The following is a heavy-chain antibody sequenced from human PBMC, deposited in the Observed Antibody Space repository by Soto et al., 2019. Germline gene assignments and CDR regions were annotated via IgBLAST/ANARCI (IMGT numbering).Heavy chain of an antibody. CDR2: IIPIFGTA. Sequence: SVKVSCKASGGTFSSYAISWVRQAPAQGLEWMGGIIPIFGTANYAQKFQGRVTITADESTSTAYMELTSLRSEDTAVCYCARVFTMVRGDDAFDIWGQGTWVTVSS. CDR3: ARVFTMVRGDDAFDI. J-gene: IGHJ3*02. V-gene: IGHV1-69*13. CDR1: GGTFSSYA. D-gene: IGHD3-10*01.